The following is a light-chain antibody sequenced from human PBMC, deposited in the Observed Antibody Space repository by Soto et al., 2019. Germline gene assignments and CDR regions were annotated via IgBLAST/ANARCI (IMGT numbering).Light chain of an antibody. CDR3: SSYTTSSSYV. Sequence: QSVLTQPASVSGSPGQSITIACTGTSSDVGGFNYVSWYQQHPGKAPKLLIFDVYSRPSGISNRFSGSKSGNTASLTISGLQAEDEADYYCSSYTTSSSYVFGAGTKVTVX. V-gene: IGLV2-14*01. CDR2: DVY. CDR1: SSDVGGFNY. J-gene: IGLJ1*01.